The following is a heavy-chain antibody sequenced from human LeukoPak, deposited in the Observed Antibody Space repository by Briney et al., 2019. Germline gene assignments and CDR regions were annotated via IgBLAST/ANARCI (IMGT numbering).Heavy chain of an antibody. CDR1: GFTFSSYA. D-gene: IGHD2-8*02. V-gene: IGHV3-23*01. Sequence: GGSLRLSCAASGFTFSSYAMSWVRQAPGKGLEWVSAISGSGGSTYYADSVKGRFTISRDNSKNTLYPQMNSLRAEDTAVYYCAKDTVAGGVAKDYWGQGTLVTVSS. CDR2: ISGSGGST. CDR3: AKDTVAGGVAKDY. J-gene: IGHJ4*02.